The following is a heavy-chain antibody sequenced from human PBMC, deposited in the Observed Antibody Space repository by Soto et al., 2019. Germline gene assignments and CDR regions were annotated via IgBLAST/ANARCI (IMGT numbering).Heavy chain of an antibody. CDR1: GYIFSSYY. CDR3: ARSSLTGSTTLVDY. Sequence: QVQLVQSGAEVRKPGASVKVSCKASGYIFSSYYMWWVRQAPGQGLEWVGLINPRTGTTAYAHKFQGRITMTRDTSTTTGYMELSSLGSEDTAVYFCARSSLTGSTTLVDYWGQGTLVTVSS. J-gene: IGHJ4*02. V-gene: IGHV1-46*01. CDR2: INPRTGTT. D-gene: IGHD1-26*01.